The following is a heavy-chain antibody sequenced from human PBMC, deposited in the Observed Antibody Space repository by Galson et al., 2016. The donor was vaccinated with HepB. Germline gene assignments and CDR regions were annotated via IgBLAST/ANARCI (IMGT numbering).Heavy chain of an antibody. Sequence: SVKVSCKASGYTFTNYGISWVRQAPGQGLERMGWISSYNDNIDYSQNLQGRVTLTTDTSTSTAYMELRSLRSDDTAVYYCAKDQGYCRGPSCYALWPIQDYYYYYGMDVWGQGTTVTVSS. CDR1: GYTFTNYG. CDR2: ISSYNDNI. J-gene: IGHJ6*02. V-gene: IGHV1-18*01. D-gene: IGHD2-2*01. CDR3: AKDQGYCRGPSCYALWPIQDYYYYYGMDV.